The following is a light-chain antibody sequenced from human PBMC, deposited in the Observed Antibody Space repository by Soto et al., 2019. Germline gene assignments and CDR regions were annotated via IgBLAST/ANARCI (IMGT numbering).Light chain of an antibody. Sequence: QSALTQPPSASGSPGQSVTISCTGTNNDVGNYNYVSWYQQHPGKAPKLMIYEVTKRPSGVPHRFSGSKSGNTASLTVSGLQPEDEADYYCSSYVSSNNLEFGGGTKLTVL. CDR2: EVT. V-gene: IGLV2-8*01. CDR1: NNDVGNYNY. J-gene: IGLJ2*01. CDR3: SSYVSSNNLE.